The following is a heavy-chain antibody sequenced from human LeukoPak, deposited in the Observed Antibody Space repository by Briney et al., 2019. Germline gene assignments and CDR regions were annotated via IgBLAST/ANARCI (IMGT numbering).Heavy chain of an antibody. CDR2: INPNSGGT. D-gene: IGHD2-2*01. Sequence: GASVKVSCKASGYTFTGYYMHWVRQAPGHGLEWMGWINPNSGGTNYAQKFQGRVTMTRDTSISTAYMELSRLRSDDTAVYYCASQLLYYYYGIDVWGQGTTVTVSS. J-gene: IGHJ6*02. CDR3: ASQLLYYYYGIDV. V-gene: IGHV1-2*02. CDR1: GYTFTGYY.